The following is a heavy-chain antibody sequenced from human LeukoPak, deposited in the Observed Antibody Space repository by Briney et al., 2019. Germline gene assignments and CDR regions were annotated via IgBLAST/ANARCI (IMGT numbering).Heavy chain of an antibody. V-gene: IGHV5-51*01. Sequence: GESLKISCKGSGYSFTSYWIGWVRQMPGKGLERMGIIYPADSDTRYSPSFQGQVTISSDKSISTAYLQWSSLKASDTAMYYCARQGRWLQFGNAFDIWGQGTMVTVSS. CDR2: IYPADSDT. D-gene: IGHD5-24*01. CDR3: ARQGRWLQFGNAFDI. J-gene: IGHJ3*02. CDR1: GYSFTSYW.